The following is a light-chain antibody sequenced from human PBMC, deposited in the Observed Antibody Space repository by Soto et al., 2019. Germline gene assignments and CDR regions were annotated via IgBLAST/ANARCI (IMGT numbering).Light chain of an antibody. CDR1: QSVSSN. J-gene: IGKJ2*01. CDR3: QQYNNWPPYT. CDR2: GAF. Sequence: EIVMTQSPATLSVSPGERATLSCRASQSVSSNIAWYQQKPGQAPRPLIYGAFTRATGIPARFSGSGSGTEFTLTISSLQSEDFAVYYCQQYNNWPPYTFGQGTKLEIK. V-gene: IGKV3-15*01.